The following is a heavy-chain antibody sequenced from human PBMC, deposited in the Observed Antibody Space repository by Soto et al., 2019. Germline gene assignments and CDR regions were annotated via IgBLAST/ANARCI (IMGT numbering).Heavy chain of an antibody. CDR2: IYSSGST. Sequence: PSETLSLTCTVSGGSISNYYWNWIRQSPGKGLEWIGYIYSSGSTHYNPSLQNRVTISIDTSKNQVSLKVNSMTAEDTAVYYCAKDRGYYSSSWPFYWGQGTLVTVSS. CDR3: AKDRGYYSSSWPFY. V-gene: IGHV4-59*01. CDR1: GGSISNYY. J-gene: IGHJ4*02. D-gene: IGHD6-13*01.